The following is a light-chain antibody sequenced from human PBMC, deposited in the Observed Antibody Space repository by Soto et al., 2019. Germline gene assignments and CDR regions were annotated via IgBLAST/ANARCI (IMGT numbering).Light chain of an antibody. Sequence: DIQLTHSPSSLSASVGDRVTITCRASQTISKSLNWYQQKPGEAPNLLIYAASSLQGGVPSRFSGSGSGTDFSLTISSLHPEDFETDYCQQSYSTTWTFGQGTKVDIK. V-gene: IGKV1-39*01. J-gene: IGKJ1*01. CDR1: QTISKS. CDR2: AAS. CDR3: QQSYSTTWT.